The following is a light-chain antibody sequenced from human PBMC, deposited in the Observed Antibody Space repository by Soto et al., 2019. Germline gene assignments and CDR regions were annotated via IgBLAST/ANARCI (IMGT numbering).Light chain of an antibody. CDR3: QQYNNYPWT. CDR1: QSISSY. Sequence: MEMAQTPSSLSASEGDRGTSTVRASQSISSYLNWYQQKPGKAPNLLIYDASSLESGVPARFSGGGSGTEFTLTISSLQPDDFSTFYCQQYNNYPWTFGQGTKVDIK. V-gene: IGKV1-5*01. J-gene: IGKJ1*01. CDR2: DAS.